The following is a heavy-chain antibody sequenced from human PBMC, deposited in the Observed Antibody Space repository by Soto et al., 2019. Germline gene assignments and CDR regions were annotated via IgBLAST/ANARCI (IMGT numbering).Heavy chain of an antibody. D-gene: IGHD3-16*01. CDR1: GFTLSTVG. CDR2: IWYDGSKK. Sequence: VQLVESGGGVVQPGGSLRLSCAASGFTLSTVGMHWVSQAPGKGLEWVAIIWYDGSKKFYGDSVKGRFTISRDSSKNTLYLQINILRARGTAVYYCAKDGDMLGGVRYGMDVCGQRFTVTGTS. CDR3: AKDGDMLGGVRYGMDV. J-gene: IGHJ6*01. V-gene: IGHV3-33*06.